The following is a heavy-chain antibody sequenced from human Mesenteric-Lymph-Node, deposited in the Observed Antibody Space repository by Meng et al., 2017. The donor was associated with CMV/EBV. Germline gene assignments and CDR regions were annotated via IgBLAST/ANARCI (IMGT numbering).Heavy chain of an antibody. CDR1: GTSFSNYY. CDR2: INHSGIT. V-gene: IGHV4-34*01. D-gene: IGHD3-10*01. Sequence: VYGTSFSNYYRTWIRQPPGKGLEWIGEINHSGITNYNPSLKSRVTISVDTSKNQFSLNLGSVIAADTAIYYCAIAIHDSGNYFSDHWGQGIRVTVSS. CDR3: AIAIHDSGNYFSDH. J-gene: IGHJ4*02.